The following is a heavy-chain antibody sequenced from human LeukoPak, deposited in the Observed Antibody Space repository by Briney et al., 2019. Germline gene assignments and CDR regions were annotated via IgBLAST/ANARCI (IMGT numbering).Heavy chain of an antibody. J-gene: IGHJ4*02. D-gene: IGHD3-10*01. V-gene: IGHV3-53*01. Sequence: GGSLRLSCAASGFTVSSNYMSWVRQAPGKGLEWVSVIYSGGSTYYADSVKGRFTISRDNSKNTLYLQMNSLRAEDTAVYYCARARGLLSYYFDYWGQGNLVTVSS. CDR2: IYSGGST. CDR1: GFTVSSNY. CDR3: ARARGLLSYYFDY.